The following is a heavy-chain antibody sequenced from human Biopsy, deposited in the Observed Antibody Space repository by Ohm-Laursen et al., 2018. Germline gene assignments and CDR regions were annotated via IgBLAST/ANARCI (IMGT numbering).Heavy chain of an antibody. CDR3: ATFRASWDTTQGGDY. CDR2: IYHSGTT. D-gene: IGHD1-26*01. J-gene: IGHJ4*02. CDR1: GVSISVDGYY. Sequence: TLSLTCTVSGVSISVDGYYWAWIRQLPGKGLDWIGYIYHSGTTYYNPSLKSRLTMSVDTSKNEFSLRLRSVTAADTAVNFCATFRASWDTTQGGDYWGQGTLVTVSS. V-gene: IGHV4-31*03.